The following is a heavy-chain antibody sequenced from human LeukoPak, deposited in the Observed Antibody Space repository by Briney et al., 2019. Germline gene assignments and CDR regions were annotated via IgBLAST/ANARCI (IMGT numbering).Heavy chain of an antibody. Sequence: ASVKVSCKASGYTFSSYGISWVRQATGQGLEWRGWISAYNGNTNYRQKLQGRVTMTTGTSTSTAYMDLRSLRSDDTAIYYCARDSPDGSGTYYNDSPDYWGQGTLVSVSS. J-gene: IGHJ4*02. CDR1: GYTFSSYG. D-gene: IGHD3-10*01. CDR3: ARDSPDGSGTYYNDSPDY. CDR2: ISAYNGNT. V-gene: IGHV1-18*01.